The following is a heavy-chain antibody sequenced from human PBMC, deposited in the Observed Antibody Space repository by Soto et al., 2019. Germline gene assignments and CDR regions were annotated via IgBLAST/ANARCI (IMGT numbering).Heavy chain of an antibody. Sequence: EVQLVESGGGLVKPGGSLRLSCEASGFTFIYAWMSWVRQAPGKGLEWVGHIKSNTDGGTTDYAAPVNGRFTISRDDSKTTLYLQMSSPKTEDTAVYYCTPDPILAAAGGSDPWGQGTLVTVSS. CDR2: IKSNTDGGTT. V-gene: IGHV3-15*01. J-gene: IGHJ5*02. CDR3: TPDPILAAAGGSDP. CDR1: GFTFIYAW. D-gene: IGHD6-13*01.